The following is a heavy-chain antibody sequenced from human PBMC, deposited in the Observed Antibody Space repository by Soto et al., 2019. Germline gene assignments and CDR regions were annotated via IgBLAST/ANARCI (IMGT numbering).Heavy chain of an antibody. Sequence: QITLKESGPTLVKPTQTLTLTCTFTGFSLSTSGVGVGWLRQPPGKALEWLALIYWEDDKRYSPSLKSRLTITKDTSKNQVVLTMTNMDPVDTASYYCAHTKMIRGVIINGVNWFDPWGQGTLVTVSS. D-gene: IGHD3-10*01. V-gene: IGHV2-5*02. J-gene: IGHJ5*02. CDR1: GFSLSTSGVG. CDR2: IYWEDDK. CDR3: AHTKMIRGVIINGVNWFDP.